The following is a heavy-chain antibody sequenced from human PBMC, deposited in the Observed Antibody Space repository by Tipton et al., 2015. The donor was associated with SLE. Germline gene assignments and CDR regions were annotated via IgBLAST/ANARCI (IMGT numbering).Heavy chain of an antibody. Sequence: SLRLSCEASGFTFDDYGMSWVRQVPGKGLEWVSGINWSGGSTAYADSVKGRFTFSRDNAKKSLYLQMNSLRAEDTAFYYCVRDRGVVGVTGNPFDYWGQGTLVTVSS. D-gene: IGHD1-26*01. V-gene: IGHV3-20*04. CDR3: VRDRGVVGVTGNPFDY. CDR2: INWSGGST. CDR1: GFTFDDYG. J-gene: IGHJ4*02.